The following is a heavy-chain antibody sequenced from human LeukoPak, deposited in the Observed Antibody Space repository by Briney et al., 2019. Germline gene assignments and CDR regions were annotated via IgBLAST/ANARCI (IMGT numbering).Heavy chain of an antibody. J-gene: IGHJ6*02. CDR2: IWYDGSNK. D-gene: IGHD6-25*01. V-gene: IGHV3-33*01. CDR3: ARVGLLSGWPSVNYYYGMDV. CDR1: GFTFSSYG. Sequence: PGRSLRLSCAASGFTFSSYGMHWVRQAPGKGLEWVAVIWYDGSNKYYADSVKGRFTISRDNSKNTLYLQMNSLRAEDTAVYYCARVGLLSGWPSVNYYYGMDVWGQGTTVTVSS.